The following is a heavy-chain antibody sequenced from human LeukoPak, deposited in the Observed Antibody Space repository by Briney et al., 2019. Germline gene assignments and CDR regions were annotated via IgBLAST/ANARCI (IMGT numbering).Heavy chain of an antibody. J-gene: IGHJ4*02. CDR3: ARDLGDSFDY. CDR2: IIPIFGTA. D-gene: IGHD3-10*01. CDR1: GGTFSNYA. Sequence: SVRVSCKASGGTFSNYAISWVRQAPGQGLEWMGGIIPIFGTASYAQKFQGRVTITADESTSTAYMELSSLRSEDTAVYYCARDLGDSFDYWGQGTLVTVSS. V-gene: IGHV1-69*13.